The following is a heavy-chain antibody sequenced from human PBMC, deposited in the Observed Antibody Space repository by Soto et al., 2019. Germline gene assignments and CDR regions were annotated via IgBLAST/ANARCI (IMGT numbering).Heavy chain of an antibody. V-gene: IGHV4-39*01. CDR3: ARHGSGSITIVRGVIVYFDY. D-gene: IGHD3-10*01. Sequence: SETLSLTCTVSGGSISSSHYYWGWIRQPPGKGLEWIGTIYESGAYYNPSLKSRVTISVDTSKNQFSLKLSSVTAADTAVYYCARHGSGSITIVRGVIVYFDYWGQGTLVTVSS. J-gene: IGHJ4*02. CDR2: IYESGA. CDR1: GGSISSSHYY.